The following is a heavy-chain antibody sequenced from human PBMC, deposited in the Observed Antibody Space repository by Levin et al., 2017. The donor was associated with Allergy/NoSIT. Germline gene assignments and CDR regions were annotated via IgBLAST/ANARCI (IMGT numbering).Heavy chain of an antibody. J-gene: IGHJ2*01. V-gene: IGHV3-30*01. D-gene: IGHD4-23*01. CDR3: ARDPRIYGGNSVIWYFDL. CDR1: LFTFINYP. CDR2: ISYYLIYQ. Sequence: LTFSSSLFTFINYPIHFFLHSPFNFLYLFSLISYYLIYQYYSYSFKGRFTISRDKSKNTLYLQMNSLRPEDTAVYYCARDPRIYGGNSVIWYFDLWGRGTLITVSS.